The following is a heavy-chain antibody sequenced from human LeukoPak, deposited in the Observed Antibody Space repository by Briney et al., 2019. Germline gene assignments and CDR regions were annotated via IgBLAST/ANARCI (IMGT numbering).Heavy chain of an antibody. Sequence: ASVKVSCKASGYTFTGYYMHWVRQAPGQGLEWMGRINPNSGNTGYAQKFQGRVTITRNTSISTAYMELSSLRSEDTAVYYCARGLSPPTDIWGQGTMVTVSS. J-gene: IGHJ3*02. V-gene: IGHV1-8*03. CDR1: GYTFTGYY. CDR2: INPNSGNT. CDR3: ARGLSPPTDI.